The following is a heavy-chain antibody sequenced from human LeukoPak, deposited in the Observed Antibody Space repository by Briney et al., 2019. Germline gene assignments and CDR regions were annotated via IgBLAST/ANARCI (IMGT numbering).Heavy chain of an antibody. CDR2: ISGSGSST. J-gene: IGHJ4*02. V-gene: IGHV3-23*01. CDR1: GFTFSSYD. Sequence: PGGSLRLSCAASGFTFSSYDMNWVRQAPGKGLEWVSGISGSGSSTYYADSIKGRFTISRDNSKNTLYLQMNSLRAEDTAVYFCAKEQWLAHYFYCWGQGTLVTVSS. D-gene: IGHD6-19*01. CDR3: AKEQWLAHYFYC.